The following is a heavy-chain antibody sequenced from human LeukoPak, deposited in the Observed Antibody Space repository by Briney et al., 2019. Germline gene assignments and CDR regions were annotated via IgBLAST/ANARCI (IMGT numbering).Heavy chain of an antibody. CDR3: ARVQQWLDMGIDY. V-gene: IGHV4-34*01. Sequence: PSETLSLTCAVYGGSFSGYYWSWIRQPPGKGLEWIGEINHRGSTNYNPSLKCRVTISVDTSKNQFSLKLSSVTAADTAVYYCARVQQWLDMGIDYWGQGTLVTVCS. CDR1: GGSFSGYY. D-gene: IGHD6-19*01. J-gene: IGHJ4*02. CDR2: INHRGST.